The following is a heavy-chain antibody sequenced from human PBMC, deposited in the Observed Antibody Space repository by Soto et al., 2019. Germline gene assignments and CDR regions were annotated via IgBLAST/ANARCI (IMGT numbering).Heavy chain of an antibody. D-gene: IGHD5-18*01. V-gene: IGHV4-30-4*01. CDR3: ARAGGYSYGYVLDQPFDY. CDR1: GGYIISRDYY. Sequence: SVTMSVTCTVAGGYIISRDYYWSRKNKPPGKGLEWIGYIYYSGSTYYNPSLKSRVTISVDTSKNQFSLKLSSVTAADTAVYYCARAGGYSYGYVLDQPFDYWGQGTLVTVSS. J-gene: IGHJ4*02. CDR2: IYYSGST.